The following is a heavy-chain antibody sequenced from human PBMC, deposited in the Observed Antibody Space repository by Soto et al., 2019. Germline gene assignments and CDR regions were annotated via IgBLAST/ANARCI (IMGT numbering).Heavy chain of an antibody. D-gene: IGHD6-19*01. V-gene: IGHV4-39*01. CDR1: GGSISSSSYY. CDR3: ARKSSSIAVAGNHY. Sequence: SETLSLTCTVSGGSISSSSYYWGWIRQPPGKGLEWIGSIYYSGSTYYNPSLKSRVTISVDTSKNQFSLKLSSVTAADTAVYYRARKSSSIAVAGNHYWGQGTLVTVSS. CDR2: IYYSGST. J-gene: IGHJ4*02.